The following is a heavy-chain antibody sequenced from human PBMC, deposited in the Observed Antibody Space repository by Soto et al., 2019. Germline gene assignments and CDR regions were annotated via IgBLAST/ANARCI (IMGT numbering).Heavy chain of an antibody. CDR2: ISATGTT. J-gene: IGHJ3*02. Sequence: QVQLQESGPGLVEPSETLSLTCTVSGDSMSSYYWSWIRQSAEKGLEWIGRISATGTTSYIPSLQSRIRLSIDTSKNQCSLNLKFVTAADTAVYFCAREQSGAADIWGQGTMVTVS. CDR3: AREQSGAADI. V-gene: IGHV4-4*07. CDR1: GDSMSSYY. D-gene: IGHD7-27*01.